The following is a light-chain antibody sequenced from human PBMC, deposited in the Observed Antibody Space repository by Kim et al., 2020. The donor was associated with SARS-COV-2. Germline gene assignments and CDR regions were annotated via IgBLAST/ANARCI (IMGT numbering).Light chain of an antibody. CDR3: QQRSNWPSRYT. CDR1: QSVSSY. V-gene: IGKV3-11*01. CDR2: DAS. Sequence: EIVLTQSPATLSLSPGEIATPSCRASQSVSSYLAWYQQKPGQAPRLLIYDASNRATGIPARFSGSGSGTDFTLTISSLEPEDFAVYYCQQRSNWPSRYTFGQGTKLEI. J-gene: IGKJ2*01.